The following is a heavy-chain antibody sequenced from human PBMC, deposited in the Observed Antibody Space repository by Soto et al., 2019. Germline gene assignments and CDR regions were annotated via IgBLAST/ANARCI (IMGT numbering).Heavy chain of an antibody. CDR3: ARVDYSNYWFDP. CDR1: GGSISSGDYY. V-gene: IGHV4-30-4*01. CDR2: IYYSGST. D-gene: IGHD4-4*01. Sequence: SETLSLTCTVSGGSISSGDYYWSWIRQPPGKGLEWIGYIYYSGSTYYNPSLKSRVTISVDTSKNQFSLKLSSVTDADTAVYYCARVDYSNYWFDPWGQGTLVTVSS. J-gene: IGHJ5*02.